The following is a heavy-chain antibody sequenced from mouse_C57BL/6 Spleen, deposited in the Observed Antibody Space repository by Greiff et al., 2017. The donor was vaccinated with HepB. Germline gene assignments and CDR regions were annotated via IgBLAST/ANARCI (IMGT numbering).Heavy chain of an antibody. D-gene: IGHD3-2*02. CDR2: IDPSDSYT. CDR3: ARRLAYFDY. CDR1: GYTFTSYW. J-gene: IGHJ2*01. Sequence: QVQLQQPGAELVMPGASVKLSCKASGYTFTSYWMHWVKQRPGQGLEWIGEIDPSDSYTNYNQKFKGKSTLTVDKSSSTAYMQLSSVTSEDSAVYYCARRLAYFDYWGQGTTLTVSS. V-gene: IGHV1-69*01.